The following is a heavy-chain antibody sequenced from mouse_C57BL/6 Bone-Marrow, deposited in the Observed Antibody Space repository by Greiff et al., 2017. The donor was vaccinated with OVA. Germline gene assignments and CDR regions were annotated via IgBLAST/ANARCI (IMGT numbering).Heavy chain of an antibody. V-gene: IGHV3-6*01. J-gene: IGHJ3*01. Sequence: EVQVVESGPGLVKPSQSLSLTCSVTGYSITSGYYWNWIRQFPGNKLEWMGYISYDGSNNYNPSLKNRISITRDTSKNQFFLKLNSVTTEDTATYYCAREDYSNYVGTWFAYWGQGTLVTVSA. CDR1: GYSITSGYY. CDR3: AREDYSNYVGTWFAY. D-gene: IGHD2-5*01. CDR2: ISYDGSN.